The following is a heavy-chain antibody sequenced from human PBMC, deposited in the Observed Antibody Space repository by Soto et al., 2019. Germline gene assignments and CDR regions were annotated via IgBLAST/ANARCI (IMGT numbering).Heavy chain of an antibody. J-gene: IGHJ4*02. Sequence: GGSLRLSCAASGFTFTDYYMSWIRQSPGKGLEWVSYISNSGSTIRYADSVKGRFTISRDNTKNSFSLEMDSLRAEDTAIYYCARRGNSGGYYECDYWGQGILVTASS. CDR3: ARRGNSGGYYECDY. V-gene: IGHV3-11*01. CDR2: ISNSGSTI. D-gene: IGHD3-22*01. CDR1: GFTFTDYY.